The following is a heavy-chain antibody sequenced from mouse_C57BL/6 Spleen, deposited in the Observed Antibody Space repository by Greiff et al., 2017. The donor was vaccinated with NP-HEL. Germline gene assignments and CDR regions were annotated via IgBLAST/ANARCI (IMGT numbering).Heavy chain of an antibody. CDR2: IYPGSGNT. J-gene: IGHJ2*01. V-gene: IGHV1-66*01. Sequence: QVQLQQSGPELVKPGASVKISCKASGYSFTSYYIHWVKQRPGQGLAWIGWIYPGSGNTKYNEKFKGKATLTADTSSSTAYMQLSSLTSEDSAVYYCARSPHYGSSYYFDYWGQGTTLTVSS. D-gene: IGHD1-1*01. CDR1: GYSFTSYY. CDR3: ARSPHYGSSYYFDY.